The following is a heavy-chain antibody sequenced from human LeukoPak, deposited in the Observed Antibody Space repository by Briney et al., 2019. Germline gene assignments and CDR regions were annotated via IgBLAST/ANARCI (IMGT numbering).Heavy chain of an antibody. Sequence: PGGSLRLSCAASGFTFSSYSMNWVRQAPGKGLEWVSSISRSSSYIYYADSVKGRFTISRDNAKNSLYLQMNSLRAEDTAVYYCARDTPYYSGDYGMDVWGQGTTVTVSS. V-gene: IGHV3-21*01. J-gene: IGHJ6*02. CDR3: ARDTPYYSGDYGMDV. D-gene: IGHD3-10*01. CDR1: GFTFSSYS. CDR2: ISRSSSYI.